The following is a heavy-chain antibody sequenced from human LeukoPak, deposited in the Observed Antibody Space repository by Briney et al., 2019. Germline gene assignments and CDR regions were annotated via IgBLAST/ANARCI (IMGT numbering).Heavy chain of an antibody. J-gene: IGHJ4*02. CDR2: ISGSGGTT. CDR3: AKAVRGYSGYDFYFDY. D-gene: IGHD5-12*01. CDR1: GFTFSSYV. V-gene: IGHV3-23*01. Sequence: SGGSLRLSCAASGFTFSSYVMSWVRQAPGKGLEWISAISGSGGTTYYADSVKGRFTMSRDNSKNTQYLQMNSLRAEDTVVYYCAKAVRGYSGYDFYFDYWGQGTLVTVSS.